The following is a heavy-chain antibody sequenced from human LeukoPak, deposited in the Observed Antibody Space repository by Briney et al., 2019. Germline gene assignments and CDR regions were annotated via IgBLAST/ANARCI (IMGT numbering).Heavy chain of an antibody. V-gene: IGHV3-30-3*01. CDR2: ISYDGSNK. J-gene: IGHJ4*02. CDR3: ARGHRVCSGGSCYGDY. D-gene: IGHD2-15*01. CDR1: GFTFSSYA. Sequence: PGRSLRLSCAASGFTFSSYAMHWVRQAPGKGLEWVAVISYDGSNKYYADSVKSRFTISRDNSKNTLYLQMSSLRAEDTAVYYCARGHRVCSGGSCYGDYWGQGALVTVSS.